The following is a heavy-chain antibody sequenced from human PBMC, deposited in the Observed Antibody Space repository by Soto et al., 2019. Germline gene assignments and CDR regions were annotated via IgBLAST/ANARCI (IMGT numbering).Heavy chain of an antibody. CDR3: ARASLRLNWFDP. J-gene: IGHJ5*02. V-gene: IGHV4-30-4*01. D-gene: IGHD4-17*01. CDR2: IYYSGST. CDR1: GGSISSGDYY. Sequence: SETLSLTCTVSGGSISSGDYYWSWIRQPPGKGLEWIGYIYYSGSTYYNPSLKSRVTISVDTSKNQFSLKLSSVTAADTAVYYCARASLRLNWFDPWGQGTPVTVYS.